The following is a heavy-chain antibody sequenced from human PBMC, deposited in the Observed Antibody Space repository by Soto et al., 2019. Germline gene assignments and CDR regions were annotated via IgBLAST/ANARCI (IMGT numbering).Heavy chain of an antibody. CDR2: IIPIFGTA. CDR1: GGTFSSYA. D-gene: IGHD2-2*01. CDR3: ARDLYCSSTSCSPPDAFDI. V-gene: IGHV1-69*01. Sequence: QVQLVQSGAEVKKPGSSVKVSCKASGGTFSSYAISWVRQAPGQGLEWMGGIIPIFGTANYAQKFQGRVTINADESTSTAYMELSSLRSEDTAVYYCARDLYCSSTSCSPPDAFDIWGQGTMVTVSS. J-gene: IGHJ3*02.